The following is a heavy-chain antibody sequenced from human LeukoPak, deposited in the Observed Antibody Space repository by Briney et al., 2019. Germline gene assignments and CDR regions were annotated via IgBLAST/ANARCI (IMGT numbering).Heavy chain of an antibody. CDR2: INAGNGDT. CDR3: ARGPGYSGYDPFDY. J-gene: IGHJ4*02. D-gene: IGHD5-12*01. CDR1: VYTFTTYA. V-gene: IGHV1-3*01. Sequence: ASVKVSCKASVYTFTTYAMHWVRQAPGQRLEWMGWINAGNGDTKYSQKFQGRVTITRDTSASTAYMELSSLRSEDTAVYYCARGPGYSGYDPFDYWGQGTLVTVSS.